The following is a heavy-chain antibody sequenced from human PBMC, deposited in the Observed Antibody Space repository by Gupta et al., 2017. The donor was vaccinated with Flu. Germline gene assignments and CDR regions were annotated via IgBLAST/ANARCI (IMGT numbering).Heavy chain of an antibody. CDR3: ARDLRGSADY. CDR2: ISGGGGTI. J-gene: IGHJ4*02. D-gene: IGHD1-26*01. V-gene: IGHV3-48*03. Sequence: EVQLVESGGGLVQPGGSLRLSCAASGFIFSSYEMNWVRQAPGKGLEWISYISGGGGTIYYADSVKGRFTISRDNAKKSLSLQMHGLRAEDTAVYYCARDLRGSADYWGQGTLVTVSS. CDR1: GFIFSSYE.